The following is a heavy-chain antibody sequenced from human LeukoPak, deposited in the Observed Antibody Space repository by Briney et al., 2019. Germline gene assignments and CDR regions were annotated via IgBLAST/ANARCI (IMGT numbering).Heavy chain of an antibody. CDR2: INPNSGGT. CDR1: GYTFTGYY. V-gene: IGHV1-2*02. CDR3: ARSYYYGSGSYRPLDY. Sequence: ASVKVSCKASGYTFTGYYMHWVRQAPGQGLEWMGWINPNSGGTNYAQKFQGRVTMTRDTSISTAYMELSRLRSDDTAVYYCARSYYYGSGSYRPLDYWGQGTLVTVSS. J-gene: IGHJ4*02. D-gene: IGHD3-10*01.